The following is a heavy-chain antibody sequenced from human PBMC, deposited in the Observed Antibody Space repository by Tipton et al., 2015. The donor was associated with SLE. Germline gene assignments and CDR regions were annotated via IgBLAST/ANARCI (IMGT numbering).Heavy chain of an antibody. CDR3: ASRWGYSGVDV. D-gene: IGHD4-23*01. CDR2: INHSGSP. Sequence: TLSLTCAVYGGSFSGYYWSWIRQPPGTGLEWIGEINHSGSPNYNPSLKSRVTITVYTSKNQFSLNLTSVTAADTAVYYCASRWGYSGVDVWGQGTTVTVSS. J-gene: IGHJ6*02. CDR1: GGSFSGYY. V-gene: IGHV4-34*01.